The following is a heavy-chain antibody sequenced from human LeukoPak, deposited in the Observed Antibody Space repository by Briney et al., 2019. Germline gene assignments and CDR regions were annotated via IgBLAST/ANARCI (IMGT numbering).Heavy chain of an antibody. CDR1: GGSFSGYY. Sequence: SETPSLTCAVYGGSFSGYYWSWIRQPPGKGLEWSGHIYYSGSTNYNPSLKSRVTISVDTSKNHFSLKVTSVTAADTAVYYCARVGPTDDYGDSHDAFDIWGQGTLVAVSS. J-gene: IGHJ3*02. CDR3: ARVGPTDDYGDSHDAFDI. CDR2: IYYSGST. V-gene: IGHV4-59*01. D-gene: IGHD4-17*01.